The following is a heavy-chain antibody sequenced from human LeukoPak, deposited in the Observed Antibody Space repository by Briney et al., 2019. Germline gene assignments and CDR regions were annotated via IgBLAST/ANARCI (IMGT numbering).Heavy chain of an antibody. V-gene: IGHV5-51*07. D-gene: IGHD2/OR15-2a*01. CDR1: GYSFSFYW. CDR2: IYPDDSDT. Sequence: GASLKISCRGSGYSFSFYWIAWVHQMPGKRLQWMGIIYPDDSDTRYSPSFQGQVTISADKSISTAYLQWSSLKASDAAMYYCARPLTTSYDAFDIWGQGTMVTVSS. J-gene: IGHJ3*02. CDR3: ARPLTTSYDAFDI.